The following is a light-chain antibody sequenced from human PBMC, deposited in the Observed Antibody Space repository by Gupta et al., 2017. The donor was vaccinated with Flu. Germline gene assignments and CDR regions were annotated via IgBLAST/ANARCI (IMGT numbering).Light chain of an antibody. J-gene: IGLJ3*02. Sequence: SYELTQPSSVPLSPGQTARITCSGDLLARKYARWFQQKPGQAPVVVIYKDSERPSGIPERFSGSSSGTTVTLTISGAQVEDEADYYCYSAADNNKVFGGGTKLTVL. CDR3: YSAADNNKV. CDR2: KDS. V-gene: IGLV3-27*01. CDR1: LLARKY.